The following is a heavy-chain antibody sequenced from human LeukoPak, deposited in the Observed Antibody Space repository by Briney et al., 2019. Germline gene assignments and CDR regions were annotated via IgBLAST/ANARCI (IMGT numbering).Heavy chain of an antibody. D-gene: IGHD2-2*01. CDR1: GYTFTAYY. CDR2: INPNTGGT. Sequence: ASVKVSCKASGYTFTAYYKHWVRQAPGQGLEWMGWINPNTGGTNYAQKFQGRVTMTRDTSITTAYMELSRLRSDDTAVYYCARGPYDRYTAMPYYFDYWGQGTLVTVSS. CDR3: ARGPYDRYTAMPYYFDY. J-gene: IGHJ4*02. V-gene: IGHV1-2*02.